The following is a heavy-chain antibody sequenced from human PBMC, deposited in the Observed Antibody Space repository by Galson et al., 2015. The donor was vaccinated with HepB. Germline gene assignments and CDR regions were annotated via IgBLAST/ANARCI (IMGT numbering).Heavy chain of an antibody. CDR1: GGSISSSSYY. Sequence: LSLTCTVSGGSISSSSYYWGWIRQPPGKGLEWIGSIYYTGDTYYNPSLRGRVAISADTPKNQFSLRLSSVTAADTAVYYCARHVGGPINWFDPWGQGTLVTVSS. CDR2: IYYTGDT. D-gene: IGHD2-15*01. J-gene: IGHJ5*02. CDR3: ARHVGGPINWFDP. V-gene: IGHV4-39*01.